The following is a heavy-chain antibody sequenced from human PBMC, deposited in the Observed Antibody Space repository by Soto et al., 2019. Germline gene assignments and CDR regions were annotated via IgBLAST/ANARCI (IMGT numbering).Heavy chain of an antibody. Sequence: QGQLEQSGAEVRRPGSSVKVSCKASGGSFSSYSISWVRQAPGHGLEWMGRIVPVLGTANSAQKFQGRVAFSADVSTATAYMDLRGLRSDDTSIYFCARDSPGGGYYYGMDVWGQWTTVIVSS. D-gene: IGHD3-16*01. CDR1: GGSFSSYS. CDR2: IVPVLGTA. CDR3: ARDSPGGGYYYGMDV. J-gene: IGHJ6*02. V-gene: IGHV1-69*01.